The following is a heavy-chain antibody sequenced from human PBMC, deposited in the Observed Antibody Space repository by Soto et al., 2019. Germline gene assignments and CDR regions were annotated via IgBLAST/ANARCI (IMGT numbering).Heavy chain of an antibody. D-gene: IGHD2-15*01. Sequence: ASVKVSCKTSGGTFSNYAISWVRQAPGQGLEWMGGIIPIFGTTNYAQKFQGRVTITADESTSTAYMELSSLRSEDTAVYYCARTRSGSLVLRFDYWGQGTLVTVSS. J-gene: IGHJ4*02. CDR1: GGTFSNYA. CDR2: IIPIFGTT. V-gene: IGHV1-69*13. CDR3: ARTRSGSLVLRFDY.